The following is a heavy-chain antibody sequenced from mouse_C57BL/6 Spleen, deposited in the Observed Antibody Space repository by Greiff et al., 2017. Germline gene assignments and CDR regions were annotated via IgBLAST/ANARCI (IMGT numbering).Heavy chain of an antibody. J-gene: IGHJ1*03. CDR3: APYYGSRDWYFDV. V-gene: IGHV14-3*01. D-gene: IGHD1-1*01. Sequence: EVQLQQSVAELVRPGASVKLSCTASGFNIKNTYMHWVKQRPEQGLEWIGRIDPANGNTKYAPKFQGKATITADTSSNTAYLQLNSLTSEETAVYYCAPYYGSRDWYFDVWGTGTTVTVSS. CDR2: IDPANGNT. CDR1: GFNIKNTY.